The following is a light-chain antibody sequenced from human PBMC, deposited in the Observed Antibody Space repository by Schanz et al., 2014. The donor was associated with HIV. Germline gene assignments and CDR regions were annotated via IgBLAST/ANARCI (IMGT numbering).Light chain of an antibody. V-gene: IGLV2-14*03. CDR1: SIDAGGYNY. Sequence: QSALTQPASVSGSPGQSITISCTGTSIDAGGYNYVSWYQQHPGKAPKLMIYDVSYRPSGISNRFSGSKSGSTASLTISGLQAEDEADYYCSSYTSSSTWVFGGGTKVTVL. CDR3: SSYTSSSTWV. J-gene: IGLJ3*02. CDR2: DVS.